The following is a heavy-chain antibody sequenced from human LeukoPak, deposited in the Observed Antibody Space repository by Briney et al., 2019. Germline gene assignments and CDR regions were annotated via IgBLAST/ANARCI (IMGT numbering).Heavy chain of an antibody. CDR2: IHLKGGGT. V-gene: IGHV1-2*02. J-gene: IGHJ4*02. CDR1: GHIFTVDS. D-gene: IGHD6-19*01. CDR3: ARAGWGIAVAGYYFDY. Sequence: GASVKVSCTASGHIFTVDSIHWVRQAPGQGLEWMGWIHLKGGGTYRAQKFQDRVTMTQGTSDSTAYMELSDLTSDDTAVYYCARAGWGIAVAGYYFDYWGQGTLVTVSS.